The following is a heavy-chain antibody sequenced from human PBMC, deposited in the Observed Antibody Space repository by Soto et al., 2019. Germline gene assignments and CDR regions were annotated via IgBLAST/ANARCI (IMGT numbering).Heavy chain of an antibody. V-gene: IGHV3-30-3*01. J-gene: IGHJ4*02. CDR1: GFTFSSYA. CDR3: AGMGAVAGTGGYY. Sequence: QVQLVESGGGVVQPGRSLRLSCAASGFTFSSYAMHWVRQAPGKGLEWVAVISYDGSNKYYADSVKGRFTISSDNSKNTRYLQMNSLRAEDTAVYYCAGMGAVAGTGGYYWGQGTLFTVSA. D-gene: IGHD6-19*01. CDR2: ISYDGSNK.